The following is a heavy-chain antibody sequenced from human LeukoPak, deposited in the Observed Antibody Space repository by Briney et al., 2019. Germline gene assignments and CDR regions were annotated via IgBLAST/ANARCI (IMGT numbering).Heavy chain of an antibody. J-gene: IGHJ6*02. CDR1: GYTSTDYY. V-gene: IGHV1-2*02. D-gene: IGHD3-10*01. CDR3: AREWFGPAGSPINYGMDV. CDR2: INPNSGGT. Sequence: ASVKVSFKASGYTSTDYYMHWVRQAPGQGLEWMGWINPNSGGTNYAQKFQGRVTMTRDTSISTAYMELSRLRSDDTAVYYCAREWFGPAGSPINYGMDVWGQGTTVTVSS.